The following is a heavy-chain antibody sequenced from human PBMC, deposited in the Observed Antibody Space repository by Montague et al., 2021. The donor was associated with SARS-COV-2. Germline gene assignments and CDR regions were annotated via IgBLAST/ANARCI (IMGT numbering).Heavy chain of an antibody. CDR1: SGYISGPTW. V-gene: IGHV4-4*02. CDR3: ATALGYFDF. D-gene: IGHD3-16*01. CDR2: ISHGGAT. J-gene: IGHJ4*02. Sequence: SETLSLTCGVSSGYISGPTWWSWVRQPPGKGLEWIGEISHGGATNYNPSLKSRVTISVDKSKNQFSLKLRSVTAADTAVYYWATALGYFDFRGQGTLVIVSS.